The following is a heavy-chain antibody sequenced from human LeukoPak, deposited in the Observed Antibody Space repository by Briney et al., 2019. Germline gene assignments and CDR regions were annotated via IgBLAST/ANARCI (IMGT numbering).Heavy chain of an antibody. CDR2: ISGSGGST. Sequence: GGSLRLSCAASGFTFSSYAMSWVRQAPGKGLEWVSAISGSGGSTCYADSVKGRFTISRDNSKNTLYLQMNSLRAEDTAVYYCAKDLPDIVVVPAAEGAFDIWGQGTMVTVSS. V-gene: IGHV3-23*01. CDR3: AKDLPDIVVVPAAEGAFDI. CDR1: GFTFSSYA. J-gene: IGHJ3*02. D-gene: IGHD2-2*01.